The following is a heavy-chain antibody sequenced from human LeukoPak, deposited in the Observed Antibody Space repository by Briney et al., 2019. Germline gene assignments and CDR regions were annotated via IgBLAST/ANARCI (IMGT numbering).Heavy chain of an antibody. J-gene: IGHJ4*02. V-gene: IGHV3-23*01. D-gene: IGHD1-26*01. CDR3: AKGGVGAIKTFDY. Sequence: GGSLRLSCAASGFTFSSYAMSWVRQAPGKGLEWVSAISGSGVSTFYADSVKGRFTFSRDNSKNTLYLQMNSLRAEDTAVYYCAKGGVGAIKTFDYWGQGTLVTVSS. CDR2: ISGSGVST. CDR1: GFTFSSYA.